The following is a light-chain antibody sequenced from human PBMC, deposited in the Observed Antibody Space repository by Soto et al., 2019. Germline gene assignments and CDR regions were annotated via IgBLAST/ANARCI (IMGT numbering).Light chain of an antibody. V-gene: IGKV1-39*01. CDR3: QQSYGTPLT. Sequence: DMVMTQSPSSLSASVGDRVTITCRASQSISNYLNWYQHKPGKVPKLLIYAASSLQSGVPTRFSGSGSGTHFTLTINSLQPEDFETYYCQQSYGTPLTFGGGTKIEIK. CDR1: QSISNY. J-gene: IGKJ4*01. CDR2: AAS.